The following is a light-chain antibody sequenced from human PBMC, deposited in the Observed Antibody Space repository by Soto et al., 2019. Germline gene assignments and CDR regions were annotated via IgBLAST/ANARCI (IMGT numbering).Light chain of an antibody. CDR3: QQYHSYWT. Sequence: QMTQSPSTPSASVGDRLTITCRASQSISNWLAWYQQKPGKAPKLLIYEASSLQSGVPSRFSGSGSGTKFTLTISSLQPDDFATYYCQQYHSYWTFGQGTKVEI. J-gene: IGKJ1*01. CDR1: QSISNW. V-gene: IGKV1-5*03. CDR2: EAS.